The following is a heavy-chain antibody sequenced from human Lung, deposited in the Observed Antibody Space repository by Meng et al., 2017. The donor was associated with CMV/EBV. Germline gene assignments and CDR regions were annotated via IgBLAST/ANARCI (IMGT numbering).Heavy chain of an antibody. CDR3: ASESATSLGGRIYYYGLDV. CDR2: INHSGRT. Sequence: GSLRLSCTVYGGSLYSYYYNWIRQSPGKGLEWIGEINHSGRTNYNPSLKSRVAISVDTSKKQFSLRLTSVTAADTAVYYCASESATSLGGRIYYYGLDVWGQGTTVTVS. D-gene: IGHD1-26*01. J-gene: IGHJ6*02. CDR1: GGSLYSYY. V-gene: IGHV4-34*01.